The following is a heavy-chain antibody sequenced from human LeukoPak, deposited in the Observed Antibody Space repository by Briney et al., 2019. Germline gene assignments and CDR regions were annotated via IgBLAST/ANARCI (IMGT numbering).Heavy chain of an antibody. V-gene: IGHV4-59*08. CDR3: ASQYGSGSYHFDY. CDR2: IYYSGST. Sequence: PSETLSLTCTVPGGSISSYYWSWIRQPPGKGLEWIGYIYYSGSTNYNPSLKSRVTISVDTSKNQFSLKLSSVTAADTAVYYCASQYGSGSYHFDYWGQGTLVTVSS. D-gene: IGHD3-10*01. CDR1: GGSISSYY. J-gene: IGHJ4*02.